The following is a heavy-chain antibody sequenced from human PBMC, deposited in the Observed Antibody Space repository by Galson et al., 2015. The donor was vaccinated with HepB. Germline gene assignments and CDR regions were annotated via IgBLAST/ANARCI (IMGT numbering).Heavy chain of an antibody. CDR1: GASLSSGGYY. J-gene: IGHJ5*02. V-gene: IGHV4-31*03. CDR2: VFYSEAS. CDR3: ARRYQILYA. D-gene: IGHD2-2*02. Sequence: LSLTCTVSGASLSSGGYYWSWIRQHPEKGLEWIGYVFYSEASYYNPSLKSRVVISVDTSKDQFSLKLSSVTAADTAVYYCARRYQILYAWGQGTLVTVSS.